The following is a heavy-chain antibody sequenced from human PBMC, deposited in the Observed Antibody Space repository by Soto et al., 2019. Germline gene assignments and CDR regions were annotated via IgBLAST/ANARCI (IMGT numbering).Heavy chain of an antibody. D-gene: IGHD3-3*02. CDR1: GFTFSSYS. CDR2: ISSSSSYI. V-gene: IGHV3-21*01. CDR3: ARVALRGNWFDP. Sequence: PGGSLSLSCAASGFTFSSYSMNWVRQAPGKGLEWVSSISSSSSYIYYADSVKGRFTISRDNAKNSLYLQMNSLRAEDTAVYYCARVALRGNWFDPWGQGTLVTVSS. J-gene: IGHJ5*02.